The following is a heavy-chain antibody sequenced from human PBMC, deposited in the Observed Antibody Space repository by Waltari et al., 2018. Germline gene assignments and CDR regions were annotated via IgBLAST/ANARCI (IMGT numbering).Heavy chain of an antibody. CDR1: GGSISSGGYY. CDR3: ARAKLWFGAENWFDP. J-gene: IGHJ5*02. D-gene: IGHD3-10*01. V-gene: IGHV4-31*03. Sequence: QVQLQESGPGLVKPSQTLSLTCTVSGGSISSGGYYWSWIRQHPGKGLEWIGYIYYSGSTFYNPSLKSRVTISVDTSKNQFSLKLSSVTAADTAVYYCARAKLWFGAENWFDPWGQGTLVTVSS. CDR2: IYYSGST.